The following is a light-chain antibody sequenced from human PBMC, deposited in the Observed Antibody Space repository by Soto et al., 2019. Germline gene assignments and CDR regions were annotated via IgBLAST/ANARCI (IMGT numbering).Light chain of an antibody. CDR3: QQRSDWPST. J-gene: IGKJ4*01. CDR1: QSVGSY. V-gene: IGKV3-11*01. CDR2: DAT. Sequence: EIVLTQSPATLSLSPGDRATLSCRASQSVGSYLGWYQQRPGQAPRLLIYDATNRATGIPARFSGSGSGTDFTHPISSLEPEDFAVYYCQQRSDWPSTFGGGTKVEIK.